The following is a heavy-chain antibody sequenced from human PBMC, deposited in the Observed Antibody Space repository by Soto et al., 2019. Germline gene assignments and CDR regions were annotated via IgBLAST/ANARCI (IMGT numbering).Heavy chain of an antibody. CDR2: ISAYNGNT. V-gene: IGHV1-18*01. J-gene: IGHJ4*02. D-gene: IGHD3-10*01. Sequence: ASVKVSCKASGYTFTSYGISWVRQAPGQGLEWMGWISAYNGNTNYAQKLQGRVTMTTDTSTSTAYMELRSLRSDDTDVYYCARAPRDGSFDYWGQETLLTVSS. CDR1: GYTFTSYG. CDR3: ARAPRDGSFDY.